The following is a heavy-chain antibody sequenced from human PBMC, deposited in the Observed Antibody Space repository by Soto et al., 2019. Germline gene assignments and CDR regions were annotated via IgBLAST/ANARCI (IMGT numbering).Heavy chain of an antibody. CDR2: INAGNGNT. J-gene: IGHJ4*02. D-gene: IGHD5-12*01. Sequence: ASVKVSCKASGYTFTSYAMHWVRQAPGQRLEWMGWINAGNGNTKYSQKFQGRVTITRDTSASTAYMELSSLRPEDTAVYYCARPHSGYDFDYWGQGTLGTVSS. CDR3: ARPHSGYDFDY. CDR1: GYTFTSYA. V-gene: IGHV1-3*01.